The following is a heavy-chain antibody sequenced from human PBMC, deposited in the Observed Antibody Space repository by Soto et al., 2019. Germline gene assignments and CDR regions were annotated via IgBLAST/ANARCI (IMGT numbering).Heavy chain of an antibody. D-gene: IGHD1-1*01. V-gene: IGHV4-39*01. J-gene: IGHJ4*02. CDR1: GGSISSSSYY. Sequence: QLQLQESGPGLVKPSETLSLTCTVSGGSISSSSYYWGWIRQPPGKGLEWIGSIYYSGSTYYNPSLKSRVTISVDTSKNQFSLKLSSVTAADTAVYYCARLGSWNAFDYWGQGTLVTVSS. CDR2: IYYSGST. CDR3: ARLGSWNAFDY.